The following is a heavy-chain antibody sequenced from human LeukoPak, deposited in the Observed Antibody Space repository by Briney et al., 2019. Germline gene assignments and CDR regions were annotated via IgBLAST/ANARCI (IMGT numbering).Heavy chain of an antibody. D-gene: IGHD6-19*01. CDR2: TSGSRGTT. Sequence: PGGSLRLSCSASGFTFSIFSINWVRQSPGKGLEWVSYTSGSRGTTYYADSVKGRFTISRHNSKNTLYLQMNSLRAEDTAVYYCARYTQWLNAFDIWGQGTMVTVSS. V-gene: IGHV3-48*01. CDR1: GFTFSIFS. J-gene: IGHJ3*02. CDR3: ARYTQWLNAFDI.